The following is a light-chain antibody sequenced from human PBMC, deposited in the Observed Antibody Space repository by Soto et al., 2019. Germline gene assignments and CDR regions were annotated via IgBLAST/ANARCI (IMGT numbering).Light chain of an antibody. CDR2: ENN. Sequence: QSVLTQPPSVSGAPGQRVTISCTGSSSNIGAGYEAHWYQQVPGTAPKLLIYENNNRPSGVPDRFSGSKSGTSASLAITGLQAEDEAEYYCRSYDSSRSVYVFGTGTKLTVL. J-gene: IGLJ1*01. V-gene: IGLV1-40*01. CDR1: SSNIGAGYE. CDR3: RSYDSSRSVYV.